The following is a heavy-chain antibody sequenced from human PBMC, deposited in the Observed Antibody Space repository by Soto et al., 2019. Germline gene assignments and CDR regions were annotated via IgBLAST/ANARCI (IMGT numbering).Heavy chain of an antibody. D-gene: IGHD3-10*01. CDR3: ASTSGSYHYGMDV. V-gene: IGHV4-39*01. CDR2: IYYSGST. CDR1: GGSISSSSYY. J-gene: IGHJ6*02. Sequence: SETLSLTCTVSGGSISSSSYYWGWIRQPPGKGLEWIGSIYYSGSTYYNPSLKSRVTISVDTSKNQFSLKLSSVTAADTAVYYCASTSGSYHYGMDVWGQGTTVTVSS.